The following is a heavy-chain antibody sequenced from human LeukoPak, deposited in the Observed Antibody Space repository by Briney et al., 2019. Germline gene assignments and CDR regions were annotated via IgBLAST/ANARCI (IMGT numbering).Heavy chain of an antibody. D-gene: IGHD3-10*01. CDR1: GFTFSSYG. Sequence: PGGSLRLSCAASGFTFSSYGMSWVRQAPGKGLEWVSAISGSGGSTYYADSVKGRFTISRDNSKNTLFLQMNSLRAEDTAVYYCAKDYYGSGSYSDFDYWGQGTLATVSS. V-gene: IGHV3-23*01. CDR3: AKDYYGSGSYSDFDY. CDR2: ISGSGGST. J-gene: IGHJ4*02.